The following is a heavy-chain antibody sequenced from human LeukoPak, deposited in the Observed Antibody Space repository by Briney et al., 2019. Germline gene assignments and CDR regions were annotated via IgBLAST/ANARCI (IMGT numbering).Heavy chain of an antibody. CDR2: INPNSGGT. V-gene: IGHV1-2*04. CDR3: ARDSSIAARPYGMDV. Sequence: ASVKVSCKASGYTFTSYGISWVRQAPGQGLEWMGWINPNSGGTNYAQKFQGWVTMTRDTSISTAYMELSRLRSDDTAVYYCARDSSIAARPYGMDVWGQGTTVIVSS. CDR1: GYTFTSYG. J-gene: IGHJ6*02. D-gene: IGHD6-6*01.